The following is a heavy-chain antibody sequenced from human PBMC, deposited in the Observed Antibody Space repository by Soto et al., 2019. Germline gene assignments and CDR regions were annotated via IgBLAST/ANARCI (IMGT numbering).Heavy chain of an antibody. J-gene: IGHJ4*02. Sequence: SVKVSCKASGGTFSSYAISWVRQAPGQGLEWMGGIIPIFGTANYAQKFQGRVTITADESTSTAYMELSGLRSEDTAVYYCAKLPLVLALGFDYWGQGTLVTVSS. V-gene: IGHV1-69*13. CDR1: GGTFSSYA. CDR3: AKLPLVLALGFDY. CDR2: IIPIFGTA.